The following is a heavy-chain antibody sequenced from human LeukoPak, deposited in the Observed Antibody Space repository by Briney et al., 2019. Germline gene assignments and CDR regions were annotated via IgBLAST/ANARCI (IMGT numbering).Heavy chain of an antibody. CDR3: ATSYYDILTGYRPLAY. CDR2: FDPENGET. Sequence: ASVKVSCKVSGYTLTELSMHWVRQAPGKGLEWMGGFDPENGETIYAQKFQGRVTMTEDTSTDTAYMELSSLRSEDTAVYYCATSYYDILTGYRPLAYWGQGTLVTVSS. J-gene: IGHJ4*02. V-gene: IGHV1-24*01. CDR1: GYTLTELS. D-gene: IGHD3-9*01.